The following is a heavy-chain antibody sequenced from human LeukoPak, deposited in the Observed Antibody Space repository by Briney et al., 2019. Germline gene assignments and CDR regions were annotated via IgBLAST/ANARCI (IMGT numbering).Heavy chain of an antibody. CDR3: ARELGVVVPAANDY. V-gene: IGHV1-18*01. Sequence: ASVKVSCKASGYTFTSYGISWVRQAPGQGLEWMGWISAYNGNTNYARKLQGRVTMTTDTSTSTAYMELRSLRSDDTAVYYCARELGVVVPAANDYWGQGTLVTVSS. CDR2: ISAYNGNT. J-gene: IGHJ4*02. CDR1: GYTFTSYG. D-gene: IGHD2-2*01.